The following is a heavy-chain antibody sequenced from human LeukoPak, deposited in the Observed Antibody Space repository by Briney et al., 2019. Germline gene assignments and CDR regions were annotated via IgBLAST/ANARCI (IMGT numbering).Heavy chain of an antibody. V-gene: IGHV4-34*01. CDR2: INHSGST. CDR3: ARFRWFGDLIYWFDP. Sequence: PSETLSLTCAVYGGSFSGYYWSWIRQPPGKGLEWIGEINHSGSTSYNPSLKSRVTISVDTSKNQFSLKLSSVTAADTAVYYCARFRWFGDLIYWFDPWGQGTLVTVSS. J-gene: IGHJ5*02. CDR1: GGSFSGYY. D-gene: IGHD3-10*01.